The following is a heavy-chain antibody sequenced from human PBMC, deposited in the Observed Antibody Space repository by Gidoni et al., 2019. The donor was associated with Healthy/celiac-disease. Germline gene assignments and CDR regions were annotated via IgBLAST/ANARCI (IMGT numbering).Heavy chain of an antibody. J-gene: IGHJ3*02. D-gene: IGHD2-21*01. Sequence: EVQLVESGGGLVKPGGSLSLSCAASGFTFSSYSMNWVRQAPGKGLEWVSSISSSSSYIYYADSVKGRFTISRDNAKNSLYLQMNSLRAEDTAVYYCARGGVGIVAFDIWGQGTMVTVSS. CDR2: ISSSSSYI. V-gene: IGHV3-21*01. CDR1: GFTFSSYS. CDR3: ARGGVGIVAFDI.